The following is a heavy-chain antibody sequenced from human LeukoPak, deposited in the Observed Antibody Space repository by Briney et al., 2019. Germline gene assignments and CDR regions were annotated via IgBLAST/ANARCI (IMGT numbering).Heavy chain of an antibody. CDR3: ARDLTKGDNYYDSRVFDP. CDR2: IYYSGST. J-gene: IGHJ5*02. V-gene: IGHV4-59*01. CDR1: GDSITYFY. D-gene: IGHD3-22*01. Sequence: SETLSLTCSVSGDSITYFYWSWIRQPPGKGLEWIGYIYYSGSTNYNPSLKSRVTISVDTSKNQFSLKLSSVTAADTAVYYCARDLTKGDNYYDSRVFDPWGQGTLVTVSS.